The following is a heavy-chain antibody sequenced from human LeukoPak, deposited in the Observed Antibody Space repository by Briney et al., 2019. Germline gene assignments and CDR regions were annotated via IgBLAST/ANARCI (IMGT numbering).Heavy chain of an antibody. D-gene: IGHD2-2*01. Sequence: ASVKVSCKASGYTFTSYDINWVRQATGQGLEWMGWMNPNSGNTGYAQKFQGRVTMTRNTSISTAYMELSSLRSEDTAVYYCARSPIPAAMPVWYYYYYMDVWGKGTTVTVSS. CDR3: ARSPIPAAMPVWYYYYYMDV. CDR2: MNPNSGNT. CDR1: GYTFTSYD. V-gene: IGHV1-8*01. J-gene: IGHJ6*03.